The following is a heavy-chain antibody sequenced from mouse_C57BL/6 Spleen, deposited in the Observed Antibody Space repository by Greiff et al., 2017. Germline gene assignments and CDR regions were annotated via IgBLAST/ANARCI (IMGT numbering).Heavy chain of an antibody. CDR1: GYSITSGYD. CDR3: ARGTNWSWFAY. D-gene: IGHD4-1*01. CDR2: ISYSGST. V-gene: IGHV3-1*01. Sequence: EVMLVESGPGMVKPSQSLSLTCTVTGYSITSGYDWHWIRHFPGNKLEWMGYISYSGSTNYNPSLKSRISITHDTSKNHFFLKLNSVTTEDTATYYCARGTNWSWFAYWGQGTLVTVSA. J-gene: IGHJ3*01.